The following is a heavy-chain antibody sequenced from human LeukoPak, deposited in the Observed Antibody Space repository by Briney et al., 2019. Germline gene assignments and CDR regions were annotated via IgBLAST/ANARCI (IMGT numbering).Heavy chain of an antibody. CDR1: GYTFTGYY. CDR3: AREASSTRNMDV. V-gene: IGHV1-2*02. D-gene: IGHD2-2*01. Sequence: ASVKVSCKASGYTFTGYYMHWVRQAPGQGLEWMGWINPNSGGTNYAQKFQGRVTMTRDTSISTAYMELSRLRSDDTAVYYCAREASSTRNMDVWGKGTTVTISS. J-gene: IGHJ6*03. CDR2: INPNSGGT.